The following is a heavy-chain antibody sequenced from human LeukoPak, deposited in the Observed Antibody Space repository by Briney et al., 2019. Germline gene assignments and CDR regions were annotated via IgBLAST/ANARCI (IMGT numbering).Heavy chain of an antibody. CDR3: AKDGDWAFDH. CDR2: ISYDGSNE. J-gene: IGHJ4*02. CDR1: GFTFSSYF. V-gene: IGHV3-30*04. Sequence: PGRSLILTCEASGFTFSSYFIHWVRQPPATGREWVAIISYDGSNEYYADSVKGRFNISRDNSKNTLYLQMNSLRVEDTAVYYCAKDGDWAFDHWAQGTLVSVSS. D-gene: IGHD2-21*02.